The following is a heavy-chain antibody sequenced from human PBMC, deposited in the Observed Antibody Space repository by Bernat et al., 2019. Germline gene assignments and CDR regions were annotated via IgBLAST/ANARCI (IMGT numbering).Heavy chain of an antibody. CDR3: AGAGRNSSSWYPYSFDY. CDR1: GFTFSSYE. D-gene: IGHD6-13*01. J-gene: IGHJ4*02. CDR2: ISSSGRTI. Sequence: EVQLVESGGGLVQPGGSLRLSCAASGFTFSSYEMNWVRQAPGKGLEWVSYISSSGRTIYYADSVKGRFTISRDNAKNSLYLQMNSLRAEDTAVYYCAGAGRNSSSWYPYSFDYWGQGTMVTVSS. V-gene: IGHV3-48*03.